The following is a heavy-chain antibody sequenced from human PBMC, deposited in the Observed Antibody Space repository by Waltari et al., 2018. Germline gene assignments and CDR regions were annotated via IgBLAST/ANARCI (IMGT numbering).Heavy chain of an antibody. CDR3: ARAEDPSSYYYYYGMDV. CDR2: SIPIFGTA. J-gene: IGHJ6*02. Sequence: QVQLVQSGAEVKKPGSSVKVSCKASGGTFSSYAISWVRQAPGQGLEWMGGSIPIFGTANYAQKFQGRVTITADESTSTAYMELSSLRSEDTAVYYCARAEDPSSYYYYYGMDVWGQGTTVTVSS. CDR1: GGTFSSYA. V-gene: IGHV1-69*01.